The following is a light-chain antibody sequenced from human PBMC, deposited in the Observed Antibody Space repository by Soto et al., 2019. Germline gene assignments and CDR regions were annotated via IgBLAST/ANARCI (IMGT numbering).Light chain of an antibody. J-gene: IGKJ2*01. CDR1: QTVSSNF. CDR2: GAS. V-gene: IGKV3-20*01. Sequence: EIVLTQSPGTLSLSPGERATLSCRASQTVSSNFLAWYQQKPGQAPRVLIYGASIRATGTPDRFSGSGSGTDFTLTISRLEPEDFALYHCQQYGTSPTFGQGTKLEIK. CDR3: QQYGTSPT.